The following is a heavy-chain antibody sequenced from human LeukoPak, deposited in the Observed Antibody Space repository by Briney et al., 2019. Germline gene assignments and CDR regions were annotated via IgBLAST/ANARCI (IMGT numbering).Heavy chain of an antibody. CDR3: ATPGYDTSGNYLFDN. V-gene: IGHV3-74*01. CDR1: GFTFSSYR. Sequence: GGSLRLSCAASGFTFSSYRMHWVRQAPGKGLVWVSRINSDGSTTTYADSVKGRFTISRDNAKNTLYLQMNSLRADDTAVYYCATPGYDTSGNYLFDNWGQGTLVTVSS. CDR2: INSDGSTT. D-gene: IGHD3-22*01. J-gene: IGHJ4*02.